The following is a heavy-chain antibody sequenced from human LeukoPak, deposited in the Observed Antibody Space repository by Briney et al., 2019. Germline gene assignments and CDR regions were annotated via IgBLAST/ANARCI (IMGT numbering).Heavy chain of an antibody. CDR3: ARHKALYYDSSGYYFDY. CDR2: INHSGST. CDR1: GGSFSGYY. J-gene: IGHJ4*02. Sequence: PSETLSLTCAVYGGSFSGYYWSWIRQPPGKGLEWIGEINHSGSTNYNPSLKSRVTISVDTSKNQFSLKLSSVTAADTAVYYCARHKALYYDSSGYYFDYWGQGTLVTVSS. V-gene: IGHV4-34*01. D-gene: IGHD3-22*01.